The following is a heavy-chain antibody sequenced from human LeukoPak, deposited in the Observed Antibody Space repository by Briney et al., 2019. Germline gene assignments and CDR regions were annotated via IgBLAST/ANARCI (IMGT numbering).Heavy chain of an antibody. V-gene: IGHV3-48*01. Sequence: GWSVRLSCAASGFTFSDYSMNWVRQAPGKGLEWVSYISSSRSTIYYADSVKGRFTISRDNAKNSLYLQMNSLRAEDTAVYYCARPSGVGDYWGQGTPVTVSS. J-gene: IGHJ4*02. CDR1: GFTFSDYS. CDR2: ISSSRSTI. D-gene: IGHD1-26*01. CDR3: ARPSGVGDY.